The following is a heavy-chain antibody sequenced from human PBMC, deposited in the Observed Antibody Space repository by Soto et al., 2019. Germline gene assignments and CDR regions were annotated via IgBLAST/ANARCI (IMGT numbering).Heavy chain of an antibody. V-gene: IGHV3-30-3*01. D-gene: IGHD1-26*01. J-gene: IGHJ4*02. CDR3: ARDLAQWELLSLFDY. CDR1: GFTFSSYA. CDR2: ISYDGSNK. Sequence: QVQLVESGGGVVQPGRSLRLSCAASGFTFSSYAMHWVRQAPGKGLEWVAVISYDGSNKYYADSVKGRFTISRDNSKNTLYLQMNSLRAEDTAVYYCARDLAQWELLSLFDYWGQGTLVTVSS.